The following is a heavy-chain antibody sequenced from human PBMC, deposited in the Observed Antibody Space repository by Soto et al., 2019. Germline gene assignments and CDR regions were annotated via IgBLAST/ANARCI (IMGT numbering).Heavy chain of an antibody. CDR3: GRCNGDDCHSPFDY. D-gene: IGHD2-8*01. V-gene: IGHV3-30*03. CDR1: GFTFSNYG. Sequence: QVPLVESGGGVVQPGGSLRLSCAASGFTFSNYGMHWVRQAPGKGLEWVADITKNGRNKDYADSVKGRLAISRDNSKNTLELPMNSLRVEDTAMYYCGRCNGDDCHSPFDYWGQGTLVTVSS. J-gene: IGHJ4*02. CDR2: ITKNGRNK.